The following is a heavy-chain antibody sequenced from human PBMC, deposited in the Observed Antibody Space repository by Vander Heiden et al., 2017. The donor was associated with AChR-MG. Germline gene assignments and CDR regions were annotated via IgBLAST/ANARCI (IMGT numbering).Heavy chain of an antibody. J-gene: IGHJ4*02. D-gene: IGHD4-17*01. CDR1: GFPFGSST. CDR3: AKDGGADY. CDR2: ISGSGGNT. Sequence: EVQLLESGGGLVQLGGCLRLSFAASGFPFGSSTMSWVRQAPGKGLEWVSAISGSGGNTYYADSVKGRSTISRDNSKNTLYLQMNSLRAEDTAVYYCAKDGGADYWGQGTLVTVSS. V-gene: IGHV3-23*01.